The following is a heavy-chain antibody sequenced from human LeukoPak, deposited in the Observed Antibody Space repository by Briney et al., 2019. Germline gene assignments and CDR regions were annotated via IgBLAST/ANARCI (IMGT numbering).Heavy chain of an antibody. V-gene: IGHV4-39*07. CDR3: ARDLVIAAVRDPAFDI. CDR2: IYYSGST. CDR1: GGSISSSSYY. J-gene: IGHJ3*02. D-gene: IGHD6-13*01. Sequence: PSETLSLTCTVSGGSISSSSYYWGWIRQPPGKGLEWIGSIYYSGSTYYNPSLKSRVTISVDRSKNQFSLKLSSVTAADTAVYYCARDLVIAAVRDPAFDIWGQGTMVTVSS.